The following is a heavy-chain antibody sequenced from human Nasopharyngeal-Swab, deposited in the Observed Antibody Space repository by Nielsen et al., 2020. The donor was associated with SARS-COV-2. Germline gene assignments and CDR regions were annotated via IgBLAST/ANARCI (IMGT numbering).Heavy chain of an antibody. Sequence: WIRQPPGKGLEWIGSIYYSGSTYYNPSLKSRVTISVDTSKNQFSLKLSSVTAADTAVYYCAREGPGSSWYHGPHNWFDPWGQGTLVTVSS. CDR2: IYYSGST. J-gene: IGHJ5*02. D-gene: IGHD6-13*01. CDR3: AREGPGSSWYHGPHNWFDP. V-gene: IGHV4-39*07.